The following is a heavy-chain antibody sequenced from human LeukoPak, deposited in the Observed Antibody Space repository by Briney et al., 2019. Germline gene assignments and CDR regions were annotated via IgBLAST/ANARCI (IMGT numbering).Heavy chain of an antibody. Sequence: SQTLSLTCAISGDSVSSNSAAWNWIRQSPSKGLEWQGSTYYRSKWYNDYAVSVKSRITINPDTSKNQFSLQLNSVTPEDTAVYYCARDRARNGYQLLSPYYYYGMDVWGQGTTVTVSS. J-gene: IGHJ6*02. V-gene: IGHV6-1*01. D-gene: IGHD2-2*01. CDR2: TYYRSKWYN. CDR1: GDSVSSNSAA. CDR3: ARDRARNGYQLLSPYYYYGMDV.